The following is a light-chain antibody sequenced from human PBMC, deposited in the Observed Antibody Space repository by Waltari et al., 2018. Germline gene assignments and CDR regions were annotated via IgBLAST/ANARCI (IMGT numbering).Light chain of an antibody. Sequence: QYALTQPASVSGSPGQSSTSSCTGSSSDHGSYNVVSWYQHHPGKAPTLVIYEVINRPSGVSNRFSGSKSGNTASLTISGLQAEDEADYYCCSYAGSVVFGGGTKLTVL. CDR3: CSYAGSVV. J-gene: IGLJ2*01. CDR2: EVI. CDR1: SSDHGSYNV. V-gene: IGLV2-23*02.